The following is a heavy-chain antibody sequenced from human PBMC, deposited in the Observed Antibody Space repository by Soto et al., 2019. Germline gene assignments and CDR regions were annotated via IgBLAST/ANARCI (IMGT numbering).Heavy chain of an antibody. V-gene: IGHV3-49*04. Sequence: PGGSLRLSCTASGFTFGDYAMSWVRQAPGKGLEWVGFIRSKAYGGTTEYAASVKGRFTISRDDSKSIAYLQMNSLKTEDTAVYYCTRDGFTMTRFDPWGQGTLVTVSS. CDR2: IRSKAYGGTT. J-gene: IGHJ5*02. CDR1: GFTFGDYA. D-gene: IGHD3-22*01. CDR3: TRDGFTMTRFDP.